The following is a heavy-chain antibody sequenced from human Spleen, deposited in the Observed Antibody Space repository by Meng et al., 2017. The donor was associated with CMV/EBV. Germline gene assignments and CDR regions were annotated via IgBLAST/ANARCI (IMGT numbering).Heavy chain of an antibody. CDR2: FDPEDDET. CDR1: GYTLSELS. CDR3: ATDIGHLAKFDN. D-gene: IGHD3-16*02. J-gene: IGHJ4*02. V-gene: IGHV1-24*01. Sequence: SCKVSGYTLSELSIHWVRQPPGKGLEWMGGFDPEDDETMYAQRFKGRVTMTEDTSTDTAYMVLSSLTSEDTALYYCATDIGHLAKFDNWGRGTLVTVSS.